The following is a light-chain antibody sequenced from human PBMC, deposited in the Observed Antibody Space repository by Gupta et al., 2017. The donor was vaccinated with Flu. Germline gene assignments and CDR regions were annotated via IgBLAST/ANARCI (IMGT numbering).Light chain of an antibody. J-gene: IGLJ1*01. CDR2: KDS. Sequence: SYELTQPPSVSVSPGKTARITCSGDALPNQYAYWYQQKPAQPPVLLIYKDSERPAGIPGRFSGSSAGTTVTMTIIGVQAEDEADYYCQSADSSGTHVFGTGTKVTVL. CDR1: ALPNQY. CDR3: QSADSSGTHV. V-gene: IGLV3-25*03.